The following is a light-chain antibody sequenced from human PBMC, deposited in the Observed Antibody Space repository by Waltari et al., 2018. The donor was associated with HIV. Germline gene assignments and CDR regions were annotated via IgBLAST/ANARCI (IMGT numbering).Light chain of an antibody. CDR3: QQYHTSPFT. V-gene: IGKV4-1*01. CDR2: WSS. J-gene: IGKJ3*01. CDR1: QCVLYSSNNRSY. Sequence: DIVMTQSPDSLAVSLGERATINCKSSQCVLYSSNNRSYLAWYQQRPGQSPKLLIYWSSTRESGVPDRFSGSGSGTDFSLTISSLQAEDVAVYYCQQYHTSPFTFGPGTKVGV.